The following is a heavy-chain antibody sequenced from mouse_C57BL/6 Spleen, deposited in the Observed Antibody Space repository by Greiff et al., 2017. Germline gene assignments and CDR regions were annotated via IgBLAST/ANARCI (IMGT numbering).Heavy chain of an antibody. CDR2: LYPGSGST. V-gene: IGHV1-55*01. D-gene: IGHD1-1*01. J-gene: IGHJ3*01. CDR1: GYTFTSYW. Sequence: VQLQQPGAELVKPGASVKMSCKASGYTFTSYWITWVKQRPGQGLEWIGDLYPGSGSTNYNEKFKSKATLTVDTPSSTAYMQLSSLTSEDSAVYYCAKGDYYGSRPAWFAYWGQGTLVTVSA. CDR3: AKGDYYGSRPAWFAY.